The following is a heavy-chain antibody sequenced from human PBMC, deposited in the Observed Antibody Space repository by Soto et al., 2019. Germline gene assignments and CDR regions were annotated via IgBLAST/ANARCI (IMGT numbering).Heavy chain of an antibody. CDR2: IFHGGTI. CDR3: ARDHHYRNSWSFDS. D-gene: IGHD6-13*01. V-gene: IGHV4-4*02. Sequence: QVQLQESGPGLVKPSGTLSLTCAVSGGSIDSSDWWNWVRQPPGKGLEWIGEIFHGGTIIYNPSLKSRVTISVDKSRNQFSLELTSVTAADTAVYYCARDHHYRNSWSFDSWGQGPLVTVSS. J-gene: IGHJ4*02. CDR1: GGSIDSSDW.